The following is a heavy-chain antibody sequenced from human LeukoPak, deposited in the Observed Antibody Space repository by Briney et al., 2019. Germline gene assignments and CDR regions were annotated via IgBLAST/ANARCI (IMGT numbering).Heavy chain of an antibody. V-gene: IGHV3-30*18. CDR2: ISYDGSNK. CDR1: GFTFSSYG. CDR3: AKDRWDSTTTFDY. D-gene: IGHD4-17*01. J-gene: IGHJ4*02. Sequence: GGSLRLSCAASGFTFSSYGMHWVRQAPGKGLEWVAVISYDGSNKYYADSVKGRFTISRDNSKNTLYLQMNSLRAEDTAVYYCAKDRWDSTTTFDYWGQGTLVPVSS.